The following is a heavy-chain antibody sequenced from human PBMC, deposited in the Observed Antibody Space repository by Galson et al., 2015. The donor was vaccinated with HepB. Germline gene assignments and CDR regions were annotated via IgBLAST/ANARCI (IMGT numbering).Heavy chain of an antibody. CDR1: GGSISGYY. Sequence: ETLSLTCTVSGGSISGYYWSWIRQPPGKGLEWIGYIYSSETTTYNPSLKSRVTISVDTSKNQFSLRLSSVTAADTALYYCARFSATPPNYFYYYLDVWGKGTTVTVSS. CDR2: IYSSETT. J-gene: IGHJ6*03. CDR3: ARFSATPPNYFYYYLDV. D-gene: IGHD3-10*01. V-gene: IGHV4-59*01.